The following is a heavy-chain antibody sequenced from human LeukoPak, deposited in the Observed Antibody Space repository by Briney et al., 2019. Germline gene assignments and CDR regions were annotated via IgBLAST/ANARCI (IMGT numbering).Heavy chain of an antibody. Sequence: GGSLRLSCAASGFTSSSYGMHWVRQAPGKGLEWVAVISYDGSNKYYADSVKGRFTISRDNSKNTLYLQMNSLRAEDTAVYYCAKDSPYLDYWGQGTLVTVSS. CDR1: GFTSSSYG. V-gene: IGHV3-30*18. CDR2: ISYDGSNK. CDR3: AKDSPYLDY. J-gene: IGHJ4*02.